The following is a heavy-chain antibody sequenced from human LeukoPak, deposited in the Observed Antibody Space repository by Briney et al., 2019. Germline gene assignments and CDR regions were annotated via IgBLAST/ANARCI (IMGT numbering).Heavy chain of an antibody. J-gene: IGHJ4*02. CDR2: ISAYNGNT. CDR1: GYTFTSYG. D-gene: IGHD2-21*01. CDR3: ARDLVFDDGGTVYFDY. V-gene: IGHV1-18*01. Sequence: ASVKVSCKASGYTFTSYGISWVRQAPGQGLEWMGWISAYNGNTNYAQKLQGRVTMTTDTSTSTAYVELRSLRSDDTAVYYCARDLVFDDGGTVYFDYWGQGTLVTVSS.